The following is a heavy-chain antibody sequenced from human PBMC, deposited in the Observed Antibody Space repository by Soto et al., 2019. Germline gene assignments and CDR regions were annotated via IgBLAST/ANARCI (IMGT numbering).Heavy chain of an antibody. J-gene: IGHJ3*02. CDR2: TYYRSQWYH. D-gene: IGHD3-16*02. V-gene: IGHV6-1*01. CDR3: ARERGVLSEAFDT. Sequence: SQTLSLTCAISGDSVSSNSAAWNWIRRSPSRGLEWLGRTYYRSQWYHDYAPSVKSRITINPDTSKNHFSLQLNSVTPEDTAVYYCARERGVLSEAFDTWGRGTMVTVSS. CDR1: GDSVSSNSAA.